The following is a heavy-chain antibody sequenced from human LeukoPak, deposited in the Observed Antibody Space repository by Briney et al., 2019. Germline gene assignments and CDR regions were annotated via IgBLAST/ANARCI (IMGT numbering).Heavy chain of an antibody. J-gene: IGHJ4*02. Sequence: GGSLRLSCAASEFTFSHFDMTWVRQAPGKGLEWVSSISGGGGTTYYADSVKGRFTISRDNSKNTLYLQMNSLRAEDTAVYYCAKVNPGFYYFDYWGQGTLVTVSS. D-gene: IGHD1-14*01. CDR1: EFTFSHFD. V-gene: IGHV3-23*01. CDR2: ISGGGGTT. CDR3: AKVNPGFYYFDY.